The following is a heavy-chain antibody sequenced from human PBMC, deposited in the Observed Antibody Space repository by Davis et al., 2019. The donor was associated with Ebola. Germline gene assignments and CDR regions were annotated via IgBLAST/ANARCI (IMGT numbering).Heavy chain of an antibody. J-gene: IGHJ5*02. V-gene: IGHV1-2*04. CDR2: INPNSGGT. CDR1: GYTFTGYY. Sequence: ASVKVSCKASGYTFTGYYMHWVRQAPGQGLEWMGSINPNSGGTNYAQKFQGWVTMTRDTSISTAYMELSRLRSDDTAVYYCAREGCSGGSCYGWFDPWGQGTLVTVSS. D-gene: IGHD2-15*01. CDR3: AREGCSGGSCYGWFDP.